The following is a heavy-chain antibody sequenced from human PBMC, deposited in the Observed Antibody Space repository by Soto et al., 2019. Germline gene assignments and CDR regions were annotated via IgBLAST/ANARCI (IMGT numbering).Heavy chain of an antibody. J-gene: IGHJ4*02. CDR3: ARDASGFRGGHYIDSFNY. D-gene: IGHD3-10*01. V-gene: IGHV1-18*01. Sequence: ASVKVSCKASGYTFTSYGISWVRQAPGQGLEWMGWINVYNGNTNYAQKFQGRVTMTTDTSTSTAYMELSSLTSDDTAFFSFARDASGFRGGHYIDSFNYWAQEALVT. CDR1: GYTFTSYG. CDR2: INVYNGNT.